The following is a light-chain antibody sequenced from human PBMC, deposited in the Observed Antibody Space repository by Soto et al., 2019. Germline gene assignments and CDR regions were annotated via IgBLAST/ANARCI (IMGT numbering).Light chain of an antibody. Sequence: EIVLTQSPGTLSLSPGERATLSCRASQSVSSSSLAWYQQKPGQAPRLLIYGASTGATGIPDRFSGSGSGTDFTLTISRLEPEDFAVYYCQQYGSSGTFGQGTKVDIK. J-gene: IGKJ1*01. CDR3: QQYGSSGT. V-gene: IGKV3-20*01. CDR2: GAS. CDR1: QSVSSSS.